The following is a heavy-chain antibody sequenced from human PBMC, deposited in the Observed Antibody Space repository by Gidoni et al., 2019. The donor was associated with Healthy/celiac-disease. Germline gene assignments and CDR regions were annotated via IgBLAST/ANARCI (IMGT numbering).Heavy chain of an antibody. J-gene: IGHJ5*02. CDR2: ISGSGGST. D-gene: IGHD6-13*01. V-gene: IGHV3-23*01. CDR3: AKGHSSSWPNWFDP. CDR1: GVTFSSYA. Sequence: EVQLLESGGGLVQPGGSLRLSCAASGVTFSSYAMSWVRPAPGKGLEWVSAISGSGGSTYYADAGKGRFTISRDNSKNTLYLQMNSLRAEDTAVYYCAKGHSSSWPNWFDPWGQGTLVTVSS.